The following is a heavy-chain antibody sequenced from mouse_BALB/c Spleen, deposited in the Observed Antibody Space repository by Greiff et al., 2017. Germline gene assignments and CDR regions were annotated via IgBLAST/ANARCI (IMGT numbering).Heavy chain of an antibody. CDR2: IDPANGNT. CDR3: SWDGDY. D-gene: IGHD4-1*01. J-gene: IGHJ2*01. Sequence: VHVKQSGAELVKPGASVKLSCTASGFNIKDTYMHWVKQRPEQGLEWIGRIDPANGNTKYDPKFQGKATITADTSSNTAYLQLSSLTSEDTAVYYCSWDGDYWGQGTTLTVSS. CDR1: GFNIKDTY. V-gene: IGHV14-3*02.